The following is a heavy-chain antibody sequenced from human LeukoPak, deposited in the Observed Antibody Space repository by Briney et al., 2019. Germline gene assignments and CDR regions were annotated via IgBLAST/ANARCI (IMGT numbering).Heavy chain of an antibody. Sequence: SETLSLTCAVYGGSFSGYYWSWIRQPPGKGLEWIGEINHSGSTNYNPSLKSRVTISVDTSKNQFSLKLSSVTAADTAVYYCARGKWSYYDSSGYYYGKLDAFDIWGQGTMVTVSS. J-gene: IGHJ3*02. CDR3: ARGKWSYYDSSGYYYGKLDAFDI. V-gene: IGHV4-34*01. CDR2: INHSGST. CDR1: GGSFSGYY. D-gene: IGHD3-22*01.